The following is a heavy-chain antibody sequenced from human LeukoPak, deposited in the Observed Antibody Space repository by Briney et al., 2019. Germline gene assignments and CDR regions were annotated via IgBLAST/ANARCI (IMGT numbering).Heavy chain of an antibody. J-gene: IGHJ4*02. V-gene: IGHV3-48*01. Sequence: GGSLRLSCAASGFTFSHAWMSWVRQAPGKGLEWVSYISSSSSTIYYADSVKGRFTISRDNAKNSLYLQMNSLRAEDTAVYYCARDHSSSSPYYFDYWGQGTLVTVSS. D-gene: IGHD6-13*01. CDR2: ISSSSSTI. CDR3: ARDHSSSSPYYFDY. CDR1: GFTFSHAW.